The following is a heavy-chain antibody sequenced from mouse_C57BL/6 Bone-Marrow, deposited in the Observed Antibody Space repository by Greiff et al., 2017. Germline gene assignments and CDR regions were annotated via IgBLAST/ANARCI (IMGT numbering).Heavy chain of an antibody. CDR3: ARTDWDYGSSYEYVDV. V-gene: IGHV14-3*01. D-gene: IGHD1-1*01. CDR1: GFNIKNTY. J-gene: IGHJ1*03. CDR2: IDPANGNT. Sequence: VQLQQSVAELVRPGASVKLSCTASGFNIKNTYMHWVQQRPEQGLEWIGRIDPANGNTKYAQKFKGKATITADTSSTTAYLQLSSLTSEDTAIYYCARTDWDYGSSYEYVDVWGTGTTVTVSS.